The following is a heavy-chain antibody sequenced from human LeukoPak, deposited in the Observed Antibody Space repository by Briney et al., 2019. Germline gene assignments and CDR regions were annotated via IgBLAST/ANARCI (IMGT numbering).Heavy chain of an antibody. CDR1: GFTFSSYS. V-gene: IGHV3-48*02. CDR2: ISSTSRSI. J-gene: IGHJ4*02. Sequence: GGSLRLSCAASGFTFSSYSINWVRQAPGKGLEWVSYISSTSRSIYYADSVKGRFTISRDNAKNSLYLQMNSLRDEDTAVYYCARDFYGDYGFDYWGQGTPVTVSS. D-gene: IGHD4-17*01. CDR3: ARDFYGDYGFDY.